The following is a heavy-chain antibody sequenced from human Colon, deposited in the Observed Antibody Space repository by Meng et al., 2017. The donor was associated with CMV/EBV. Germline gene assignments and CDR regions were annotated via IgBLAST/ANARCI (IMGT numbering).Heavy chain of an antibody. J-gene: IGHJ6*02. CDR2: ISYDESGT. Sequence: SWAASGFTFSSHWMHWVRQAPGKGLEWVAVISYDESGTYYADSVKGRCTVSRDHSKNTLFLQINSLRGEDTAVYYCARDGLADTAFTYYYYSGMDVWGLGTTVTVSS. D-gene: IGHD6-19*01. CDR3: ARDGLADTAFTYYYYSGMDV. V-gene: IGHV3-30*03. CDR1: GFTFSSHW.